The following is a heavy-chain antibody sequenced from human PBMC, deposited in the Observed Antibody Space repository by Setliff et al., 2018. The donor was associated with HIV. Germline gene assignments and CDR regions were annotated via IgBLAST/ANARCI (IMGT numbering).Heavy chain of an antibody. CDR3: ASSISSSWLYYYNYYMDV. CDR2: MSYDGNNK. J-gene: IGHJ6*03. V-gene: IGHV3-30*07. Sequence: GGSLRLSCAASGFIFSSYAMHWVRQAPGKGLEWVAVMSYDGNNKYYADSVKGRFTISRDKAKNSLYLQMNSLRAEDTAVYYCASSISSSWLYYYNYYMDVWGKGTTVTVSS. CDR1: GFIFSSYA. D-gene: IGHD6-13*01.